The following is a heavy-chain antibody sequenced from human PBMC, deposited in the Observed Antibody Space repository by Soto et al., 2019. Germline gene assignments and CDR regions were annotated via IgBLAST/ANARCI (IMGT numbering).Heavy chain of an antibody. Sequence: EVQLVESGGGLVKPGGSLRLSCISSGFTFRTYTMNGVRQAPGKGLEWVSGIRGFSPYTFYAESVKGRFTISRDNAKNSLYLQMNSLRAEDTAVYYCARDRGYDAHDYYYNAMDVWGQGTKVTVSS. CDR1: GFTFRTYT. CDR3: ARDRGYDAHDYYYNAMDV. D-gene: IGHD2-15*01. V-gene: IGHV3-21*01. J-gene: IGHJ6*02. CDR2: IRGFSPYT.